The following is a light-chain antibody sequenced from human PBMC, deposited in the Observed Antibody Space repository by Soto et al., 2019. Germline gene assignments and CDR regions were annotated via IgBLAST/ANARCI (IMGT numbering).Light chain of an antibody. CDR2: ATS. J-gene: IGKJ1*01. CDR3: QQAGSFPPT. Sequence: DVQLTQSPSSLSASVGDRVIITCRASRGVGRWLAWYQQKPEKAPKSLIYATSTLQSSVPSRFNGRGSGTHFSLTISSLQPEDVATYYCQQAGSFPPTFGRGTKVEI. V-gene: IGKV1D-16*01. CDR1: RGVGRW.